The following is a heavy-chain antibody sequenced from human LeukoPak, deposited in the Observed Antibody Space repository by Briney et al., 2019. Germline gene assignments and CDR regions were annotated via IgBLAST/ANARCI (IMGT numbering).Heavy chain of an antibody. V-gene: IGHV4-59*08. CDR1: GGSISSYY. D-gene: IGHD3-22*01. J-gene: IGHJ4*02. CDR2: IYYSGIT. Sequence: PSETLSLTCTVSGGSISSYYWTWIRQPPGKGLEWIGYIYYSGITNYNPSLKSRVTISVDTSKNQFSLKLSSVTAADTAVYYCARGPYDSSGYLDYWGQGTLVTVSS. CDR3: ARGPYDSSGYLDY.